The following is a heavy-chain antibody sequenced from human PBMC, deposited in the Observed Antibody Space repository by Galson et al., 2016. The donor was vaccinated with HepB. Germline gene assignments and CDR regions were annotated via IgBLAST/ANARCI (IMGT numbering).Heavy chain of an antibody. Sequence: SVKVSCKASGYTFTGYFVHWVRQAPGQGLEWMGWINPNSGGTKFSQKLQGRVTMTRDTSISTAYMELSNLRSGDTAVYYCVREGGYDRSGYHKSWGQGTLVTVSS. CDR2: INPNSGGT. D-gene: IGHD3-22*01. V-gene: IGHV1-2*02. CDR1: GYTFTGYF. CDR3: VREGGYDRSGYHKS. J-gene: IGHJ5*02.